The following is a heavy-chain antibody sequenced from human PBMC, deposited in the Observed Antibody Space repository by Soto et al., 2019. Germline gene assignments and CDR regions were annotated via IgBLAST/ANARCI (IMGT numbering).Heavy chain of an antibody. D-gene: IGHD3-16*02. CDR2: INHSGST. CDR3: ARAGRWGYRAPAY. Sequence: QVQLQQWGAGLLKPSETLSLTCAVYGWSFSGYYWSWIRQPPGKGLEWVGEINHSGSTNYNPSLKSRVSVSVDTSKNQFSLKLSSVTAADTAVYYCARAGRWGYRAPAYWGQGTLVIVAS. V-gene: IGHV4-34*01. CDR1: GWSFSGYY. J-gene: IGHJ4*02.